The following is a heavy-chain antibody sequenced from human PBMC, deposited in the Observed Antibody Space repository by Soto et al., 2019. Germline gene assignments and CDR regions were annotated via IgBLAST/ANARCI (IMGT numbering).Heavy chain of an antibody. V-gene: IGHV3-64D*06. Sequence: GGSLRLSCSASGFTFSSYAMHWVRQAPGKGLEYVSAISSNGSNTYYADSVKGRFTISRDNSKNTLYLQMSSLRAEDTAVYYCVCYLMRRSHGSAIVYWGKATLVT. CDR1: GFTFSSYA. J-gene: IGHJ4*02. CDR3: VCYLMRRSHGSAIVY. D-gene: IGHD1-26*01. CDR2: ISSNGSNT.